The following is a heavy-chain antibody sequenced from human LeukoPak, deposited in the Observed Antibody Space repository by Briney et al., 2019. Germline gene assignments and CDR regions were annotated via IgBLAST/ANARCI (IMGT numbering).Heavy chain of an antibody. J-gene: IGHJ3*02. CDR3: ARASNRNIDYAFDI. CDR2: IYYSGNT. V-gene: IGHV4-59*01. D-gene: IGHD2/OR15-2a*01. CDR1: GGSINIYY. Sequence: PSETLSLTCTVSGGSINIYYWSWIRQPPGKGLEWIGYIYYSGNTNYNPSLKSRVTISVDTSRNQFSLNLSSATAADTAVYYCARASNRNIDYAFDIWGHGTMVTVSS.